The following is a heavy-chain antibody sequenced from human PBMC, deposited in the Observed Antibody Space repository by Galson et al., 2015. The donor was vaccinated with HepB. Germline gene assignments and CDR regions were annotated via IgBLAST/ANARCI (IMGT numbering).Heavy chain of an antibody. CDR3: ARGLAGPFDY. CDR2: INSDGSTT. V-gene: IGHV3-74*01. D-gene: IGHD2-15*01. J-gene: IGHJ4*02. Sequence: SLRLSCAASGFTFSSSWMHWVRHAPGKGLVWVSRINSDGSTTTYADSVKGRFTIARDNAKNTLYLQMNSLRAEDTAVYYCARGLAGPFDYWGQGTLVTVSS. CDR1: GFTFSSSW.